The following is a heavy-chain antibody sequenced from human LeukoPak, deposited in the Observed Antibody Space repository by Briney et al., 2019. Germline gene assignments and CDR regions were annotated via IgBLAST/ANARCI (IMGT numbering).Heavy chain of an antibody. CDR1: GYTFTGYY. Sequence: ASVNVSCKASGYTFTGYYMHWVRQAPGQGHEWMGWINPNSGGTNYAQKVQGRVTMTRDTSISTAYMELSRLRSDDTAVYYCARESMSHYDNTLDYWGQGTLVTVSS. J-gene: IGHJ4*02. V-gene: IGHV1-2*02. CDR3: ARESMSHYDNTLDY. CDR2: INPNSGGT. D-gene: IGHD3-22*01.